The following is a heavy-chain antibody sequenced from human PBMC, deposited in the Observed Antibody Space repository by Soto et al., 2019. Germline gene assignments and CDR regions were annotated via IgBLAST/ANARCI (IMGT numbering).Heavy chain of an antibody. CDR1: GYTFTSYY. D-gene: IGHD6-6*01. Sequence: ASVKVSCKASGYTFTSYYMHWVRQAPGQGLEWMGIINPSGGSTSYGQQFQGRVTMTRDTSTSTVYMELSSLRSEDTAVYYCAGGQLGPTYYYYYGMDVWGQGTTVTVSS. CDR2: INPSGGST. CDR3: AGGQLGPTYYYYYGMDV. V-gene: IGHV1-46*01. J-gene: IGHJ6*02.